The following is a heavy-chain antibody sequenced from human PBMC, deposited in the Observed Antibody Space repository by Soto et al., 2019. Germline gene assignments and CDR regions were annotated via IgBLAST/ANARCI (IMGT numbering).Heavy chain of an antibody. V-gene: IGHV3-21*01. J-gene: IGHJ6*02. D-gene: IGHD2-2*01. CDR3: ARVVVVPAAITGDYYYYGMDV. CDR1: GFTFSSYS. Sequence: GGSLRLSCAASGFTFSSYSMNWVRQAPGKGLKRVSSISSSSSYIYYADSVKGRFTISRDNAKNSLYLQMNSLRAEDTAVYYCARVVVVPAAITGDYYYYGMDVWGQGTTVTVSS. CDR2: ISSSSSYI.